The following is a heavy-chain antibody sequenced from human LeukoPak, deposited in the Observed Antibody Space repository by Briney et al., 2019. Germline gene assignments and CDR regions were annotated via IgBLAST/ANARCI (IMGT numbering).Heavy chain of an antibody. CDR2: IYTSGST. V-gene: IGHV4-61*02. CDR1: GGSISSGSYY. J-gene: IGHJ4*02. CDR3: ARGGGRGYSGYDPYYFDY. Sequence: KPSETLSLTCTVSGGSISSGSYYWSWIRQPAGKGLEWIGRIYTSGSTNYNPSLKSRVTMSVDTSKNQFSLKLSSVTAADTAVYYCARGGGRGYSGYDPYYFDYWGQGTLVTVSS. D-gene: IGHD5-12*01.